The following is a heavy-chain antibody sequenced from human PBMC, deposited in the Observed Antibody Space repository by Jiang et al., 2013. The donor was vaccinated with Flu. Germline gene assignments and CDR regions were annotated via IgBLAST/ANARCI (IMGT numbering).Heavy chain of an antibody. V-gene: IGHV5-51*01. CDR1: FTSYW. D-gene: IGHD3-9*01. Sequence: FTSYWIGWVRQMPGKGLEWMGIIYPGDSDTRYSPSFQGQVTISADKSISTAYLQWSSLKASDTAMYYCARNYDILTDERFDYWGQGTLVTVSS. CDR3: ARNYDILTDERFDY. J-gene: IGHJ4*02. CDR2: IYPGDSDT.